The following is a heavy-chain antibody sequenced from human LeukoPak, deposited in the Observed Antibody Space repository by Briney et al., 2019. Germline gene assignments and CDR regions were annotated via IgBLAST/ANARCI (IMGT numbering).Heavy chain of an antibody. J-gene: IGHJ4*02. CDR1: GFTFSSYG. D-gene: IGHD5-12*01. CDR2: IWYYGSNK. Sequence: GGSLRLSCAASGFTFSSYGMHWVRQAPGKGLELVAVIWYYGSNKYYADSVKGRFTISRDNSKNTLYPQMNSLRAADTAVYYCARDRYSGYGGYFDYWGQGTLVTVSS. V-gene: IGHV3-33*01. CDR3: ARDRYSGYGGYFDY.